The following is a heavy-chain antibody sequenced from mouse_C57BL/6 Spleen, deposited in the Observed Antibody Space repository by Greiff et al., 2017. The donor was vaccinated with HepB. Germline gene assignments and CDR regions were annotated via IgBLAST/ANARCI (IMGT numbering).Heavy chain of an antibody. D-gene: IGHD2-2*01. CDR1: GFTFSSYG. J-gene: IGHJ3*01. CDR3: ARQEGYDEEAWFAH. V-gene: IGHV5-6*01. Sequence: EVKLMESGGDLVKPGGSLKLSCAASGFTFSSYGMSWVRQTPDKRLEWVATISSGGSYTYYPDSVKGRFTISRDNAKNTLYLQMSSLKSEDTAMYYCARQEGYDEEAWFAHWGQGTLVTVSA. CDR2: ISSGGSYT.